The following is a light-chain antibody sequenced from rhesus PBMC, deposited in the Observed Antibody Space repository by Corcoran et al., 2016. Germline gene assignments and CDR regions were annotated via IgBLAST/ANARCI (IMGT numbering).Light chain of an antibody. Sequence: QAAPTQSPSVSGSPGQSVTISCTGPGSDIGGYNRVSWYQQHPGQAPKLMIYEVIRRSSGVSDRFSVSKSGNTASLTISGLQAEDEAAYYCSSYASSSPYIFGAGTRLTVL. J-gene: IGLJ1*01. CDR3: SSYASSSPYI. CDR1: GSDIGGYNR. V-gene: IGLV2-13*03. CDR2: EVI.